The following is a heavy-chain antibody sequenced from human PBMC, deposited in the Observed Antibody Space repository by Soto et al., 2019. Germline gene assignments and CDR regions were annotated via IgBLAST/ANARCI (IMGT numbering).Heavy chain of an antibody. V-gene: IGHV2-5*02. CDR2: IYWDDDN. CDR3: AHRRVMGRGISGNYGNFDY. Sequence: QITLKASGPTLVKPTQTLTLTCTVSGFSITTSGLGVCGIRQPPVKALAWLAHIYWDDDNRYSPSLKSRRTIARDTSKDPVVLTVPDVDPVDTATSYCAHRRVMGRGISGNYGNFDYGGQGTLVTVAS. J-gene: IGHJ4*02. CDR1: GFSITTSGLG. D-gene: IGHD1-7*01.